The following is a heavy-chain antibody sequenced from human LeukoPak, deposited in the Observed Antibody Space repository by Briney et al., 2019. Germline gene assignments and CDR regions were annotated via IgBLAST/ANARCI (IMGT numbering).Heavy chain of an antibody. CDR3: ARDGVGATTGFDY. CDR1: GDSISSSNYY. D-gene: IGHD1-26*01. CDR2: IYYSGST. Sequence: SETLSLTCTVSGDSISSSNYYWGWIRQPPGKGLEWIGSIYYSGSTYYNPSLKSRVTISVDTSKNQFSLKLSSVTAADTAVYYCARDGVGATTGFDYWGQGTLVTVSS. J-gene: IGHJ4*02. V-gene: IGHV4-39*07.